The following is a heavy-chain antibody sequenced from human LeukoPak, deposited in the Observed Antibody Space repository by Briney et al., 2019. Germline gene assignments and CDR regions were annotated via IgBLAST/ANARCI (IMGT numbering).Heavy chain of an antibody. J-gene: IGHJ3*02. CDR3: ARGLYYYGTDAFDI. D-gene: IGHD3-16*01. CDR2: ISASGNYI. CDR1: GFSFSSYS. V-gene: IGHV3-21*01. Sequence: GGSLRLSCPAPGFSFSSYSMNWVRQAPGRGLEWVSSISASGNYIYYADSVKGRFTISRDSAENSLYLQMNSLGAEDTAVYYCARGLYYYGTDAFDIWGQGTMVTVS.